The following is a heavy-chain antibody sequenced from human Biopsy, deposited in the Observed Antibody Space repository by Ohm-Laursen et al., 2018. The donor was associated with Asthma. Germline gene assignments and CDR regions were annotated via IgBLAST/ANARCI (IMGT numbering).Heavy chain of an antibody. Sequence: SLRLSCAASGFAVSRDYMFWVRQAPGKGLEWVSVIYSGGTSHTADSVRGRFTISRDYSKNTLCLQMHSLRAEDTAVYYCARGDSSNWSHYYFDYWGRGTLVTVSS. J-gene: IGHJ4*02. CDR1: GFAVSRDY. V-gene: IGHV3-53*01. CDR3: ARGDSSNWSHYYFDY. D-gene: IGHD3-22*01. CDR2: IYSGGTS.